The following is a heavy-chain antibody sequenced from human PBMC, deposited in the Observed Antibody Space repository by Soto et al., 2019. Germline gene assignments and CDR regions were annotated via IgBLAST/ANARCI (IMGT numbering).Heavy chain of an antibody. J-gene: IGHJ5*02. CDR3: ARDGGSTGYFSWFDP. Sequence: QVQLVESGGGVVQPGRSLRLSCAASGFTFSNYGMHWVRQAPGKGLEWVAIISLDGNKKFYADSVKGRFTISRDNSMSTLFLQLNSLRAEDTAGYHCARDGGSTGYFSWFDPWGQGTLVTVSS. CDR2: ISLDGNKK. V-gene: IGHV3-33*01. D-gene: IGHD3-22*01. CDR1: GFTFSNYG.